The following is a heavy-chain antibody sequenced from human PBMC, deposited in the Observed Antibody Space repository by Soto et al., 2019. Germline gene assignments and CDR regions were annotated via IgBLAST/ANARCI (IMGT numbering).Heavy chain of an antibody. J-gene: IGHJ6*03. CDR1: GYRFSDYY. D-gene: IGHD5-12*01. V-gene: IGHV1-2*02. CDR2: MKPNSGDT. CDR3: ARGSGGATATLDYYYFYMDV. Sequence: QVQLVQSGAEVKKPGASVTVSCKATGYRFSDYYLHWVRQAPGQGPERMGWMKPNSGDTKDAQMFKGRVSMTRDTSVRTACMELNWLKYDDTAVYYCARGSGGATATLDYYYFYMDVWGIGTAVTVSS.